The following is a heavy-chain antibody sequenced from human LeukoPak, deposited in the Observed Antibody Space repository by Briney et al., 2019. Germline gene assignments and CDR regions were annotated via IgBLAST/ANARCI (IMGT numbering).Heavy chain of an antibody. J-gene: IGHJ4*02. CDR3: ATHYGDYGGHRNDY. CDR1: GYTFTSYD. CDR2: MNPNSGNT. D-gene: IGHD4-17*01. Sequence: ASVKVSCKASGYTFTSYDINWVRQATGQGLEWMGWMNPNSGNTGYAQKFQGRVTMTRNTSISTAYMELSSLRSEDTAVYYCATHYGDYGGHRNDYWGQGTLVTVSS. V-gene: IGHV1-8*01.